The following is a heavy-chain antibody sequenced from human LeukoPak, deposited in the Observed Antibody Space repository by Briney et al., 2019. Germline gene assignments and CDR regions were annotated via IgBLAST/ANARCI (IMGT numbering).Heavy chain of an antibody. D-gene: IGHD2-2*02. J-gene: IGHJ4*02. CDR2: INPNSGGT. V-gene: IGHV1-2*02. CDR3: ARDGGDVGGYVVVVPAAIQAIDY. Sequence: GASVKVSCKASGYTFTGYYMHWVRQAPGQGLEWMGWINPNSGGTNYAQKFQGRVTMTRDTSISTAYMELSRLRSDDTAVYYCARDGGDVGGYVVVVPAAIQAIDYWGQGTLVTVSS. CDR1: GYTFTGYY.